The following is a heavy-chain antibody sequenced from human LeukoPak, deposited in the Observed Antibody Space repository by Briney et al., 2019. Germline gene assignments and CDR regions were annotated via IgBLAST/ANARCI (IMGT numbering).Heavy chain of an antibody. V-gene: IGHV3-21*04. CDR2: ISSSSSYI. CDR3: AKDLRKYSSSWSDY. J-gene: IGHJ4*02. CDR1: GFTFSSYS. Sequence: GGSLRLSCAASGFTFSSYSMNWVRQAPGKGLEWVSSISSSSSYIYYADSVKGRFTISRDNSKNTLYLQMNSLRAEDTAVYYCAKDLRKYSSSWSDYWGQGTLVTVSS. D-gene: IGHD6-13*01.